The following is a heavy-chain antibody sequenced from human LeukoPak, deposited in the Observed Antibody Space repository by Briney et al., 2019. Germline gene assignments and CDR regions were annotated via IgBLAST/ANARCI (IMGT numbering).Heavy chain of an antibody. CDR3: ARDGATVTTGSYYYYYMDV. Sequence: SVKVSCKASGGTFSSYTISWVRQAPGQGLEWMGRIIPILGIANYAQKFQGRVTITADKSTSTAYMGMSSLRSEDTAVYYCARDGATVTTGSYYYYYMDVWGKGTTVTVSS. D-gene: IGHD4-17*01. CDR2: IIPILGIA. J-gene: IGHJ6*03. CDR1: GGTFSSYT. V-gene: IGHV1-69*04.